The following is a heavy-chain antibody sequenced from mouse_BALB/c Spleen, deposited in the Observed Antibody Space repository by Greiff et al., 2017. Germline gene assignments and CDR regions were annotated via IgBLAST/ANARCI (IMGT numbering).Heavy chain of an antibody. CDR2: ISSGGSYT. Sequence: EVKLVESGGGLVKPGGSLKLSCAASGFTFSSYAMSWVRQTPEKRLEWVATISSGGSYTYYPDSVKGRFTISRDNAKNTLYLQMSSLRSEDTAMYYCARQGYDYGYAMDYWGQGTSVTVSS. V-gene: IGHV5-9-3*01. J-gene: IGHJ4*01. CDR3: ARQGYDYGYAMDY. D-gene: IGHD2-4*01. CDR1: GFTFSSYA.